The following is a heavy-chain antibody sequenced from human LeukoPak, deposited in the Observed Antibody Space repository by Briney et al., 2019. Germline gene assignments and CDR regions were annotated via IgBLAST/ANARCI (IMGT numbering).Heavy chain of an antibody. CDR3: ARVYCSSTGCFAAY. CDR2: IYHSGSS. V-gene: IGHV4-38-2*01. Sequence: SETLSLTCAVSGYPISSDYYWGWIRQPPGKGLEWIGSIYHSGSSYYNPSLKSRVTISIDTSKNQFSLKLSSVTAADTAVYYCARVYCSSTGCFAAYWGQGTLVTVSS. J-gene: IGHJ4*02. CDR1: GYPISSDYY. D-gene: IGHD2-2*01.